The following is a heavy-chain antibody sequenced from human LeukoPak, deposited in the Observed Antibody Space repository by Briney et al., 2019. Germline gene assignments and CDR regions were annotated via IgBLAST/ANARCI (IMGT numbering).Heavy chain of an antibody. Sequence: SETLSLTCTVSGYSISSGYYWGWIRQPPGKGLEWIGYIYYSGSTYYNPSLKSRVTISVDTSKNQFSLKLSSVSAADTAVYYCARVRASRYDFDYWGQGTLVTVSS. CDR1: GYSISSGYY. CDR2: IYYSGST. D-gene: IGHD3-3*01. V-gene: IGHV4-38-2*02. CDR3: ARVRASRYDFDY. J-gene: IGHJ4*02.